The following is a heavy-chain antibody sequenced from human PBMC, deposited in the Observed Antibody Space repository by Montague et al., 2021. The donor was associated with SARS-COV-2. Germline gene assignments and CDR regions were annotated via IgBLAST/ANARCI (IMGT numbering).Heavy chain of an antibody. D-gene: IGHD3-3*01. J-gene: IGHJ5*02. Sequence: TLPLTCTVSGVSITSDIYFWHWFRQPAGKGLEWIGRVYPLATNKYNPSLRSRLTLAFDTSKNQISLNLTSVTAADAAVYYCASYDFWSGYTDDLWGPGIRVTVSS. CDR2: VYPLATN. CDR1: GVSITSDIYF. CDR3: ASYDFWSGYTDDL. V-gene: IGHV4-61*02.